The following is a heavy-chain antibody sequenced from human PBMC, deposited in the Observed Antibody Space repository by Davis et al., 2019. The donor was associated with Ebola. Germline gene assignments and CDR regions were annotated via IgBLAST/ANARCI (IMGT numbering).Heavy chain of an antibody. CDR3: ARSYRTYYYYYGMDV. V-gene: IGHV4-30-2*01. J-gene: IGHJ6*02. Sequence: PSETLSLTCAVSGGSISSGGYSWSWIRQPPGKGLEWIGYIYHSGSTNYNPSLKSRVTISVDTSKNQFSLKLGSVTAADTAVYYCARSYRTYYYYYGMDVWGQGTTVTVSS. CDR1: GGSISSGGYS. CDR2: IYHSGST.